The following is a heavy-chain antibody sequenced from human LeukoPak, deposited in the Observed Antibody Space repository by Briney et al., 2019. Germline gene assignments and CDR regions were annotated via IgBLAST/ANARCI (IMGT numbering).Heavy chain of an antibody. CDR3: ARGLVGDYVWGSYRAVFDY. D-gene: IGHD3-16*02. V-gene: IGHV1-18*01. J-gene: IGHJ4*02. CDR1: GYTFTSYG. Sequence: GASVKVSCKASGYTFTSYGISWVRQAPGQGLEWMGWISAYNGNTNYAQKLQGRVTMTTDTSTSTAYMELRSLRSDDTAVYYCARGLVGDYVWGSYRAVFDYWGQGTLVTVSS. CDR2: ISAYNGNT.